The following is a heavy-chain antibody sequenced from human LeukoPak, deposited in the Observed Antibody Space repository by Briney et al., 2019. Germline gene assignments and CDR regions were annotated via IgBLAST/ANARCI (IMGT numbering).Heavy chain of an antibody. D-gene: IGHD2-2*01. V-gene: IGHV4-59*01. Sequence: SETLSLTCTVSGGSISSYYWSWIRQPPGKGLEWIGYIYYSGSTNYNPSLKSRVTISVDTSKNQFSLKLSSVTAADTAVYYCARAACNSTSCYGGGNWFDPWGQGTLVTVSS. CDR3: ARAACNSTSCYGGGNWFDP. CDR2: IYYSGST. CDR1: GGSISSYY. J-gene: IGHJ5*02.